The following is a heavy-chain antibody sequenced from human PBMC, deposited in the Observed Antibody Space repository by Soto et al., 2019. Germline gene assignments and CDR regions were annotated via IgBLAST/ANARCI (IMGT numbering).Heavy chain of an antibody. CDR1: GFTFSSYD. D-gene: IGHD2-2*01. V-gene: IGHV3-23*01. CDR2: ISGSGGST. CDR3: AKWVTEYVVPAAIDY. J-gene: IGHJ4*02. Sequence: GGSLRLSCAASGFTFSSYDMSWVRQAPGKGLEWVSAISGSGGSTYYADSVKGRFTISRDNSKNTLYLQMNSLRAEDPAEDYCAKWVTEYVVPAAIDYWGQGTLVTVSS.